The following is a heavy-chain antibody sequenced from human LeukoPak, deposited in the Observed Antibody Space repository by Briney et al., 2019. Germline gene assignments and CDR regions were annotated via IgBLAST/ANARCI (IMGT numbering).Heavy chain of an antibody. D-gene: IGHD5-12*01. V-gene: IGHV1-69*05. Sequence: SVKVSCKASGGTFSSYAISWVRQAPGQGLEWMGRIIPIFGTANYAQKFQGRVTITTDESTSTAYMELSSLRSEDTAVYYCVCDNSGYDYLFDYWGQGTLVTVSS. CDR2: IIPIFGTA. J-gene: IGHJ4*02. CDR1: GGTFSSYA. CDR3: VCDNSGYDYLFDY.